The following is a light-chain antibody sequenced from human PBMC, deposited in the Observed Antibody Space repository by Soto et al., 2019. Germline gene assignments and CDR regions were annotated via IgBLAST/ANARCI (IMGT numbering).Light chain of an antibody. CDR3: SSYTSSRVPV. CDR1: SSDVGGYNY. Sequence: QSALTQPASVSGSPGQSITISCTGTSSDVGGYNYVSWYQQYPGRAPKLIISDVSNRPSGVSDRFSGSKSGNTASLTISGLQAEDEANYYCSSYTSSRVPVFGGGTKLTVL. J-gene: IGLJ2*01. CDR2: DVS. V-gene: IGLV2-14*01.